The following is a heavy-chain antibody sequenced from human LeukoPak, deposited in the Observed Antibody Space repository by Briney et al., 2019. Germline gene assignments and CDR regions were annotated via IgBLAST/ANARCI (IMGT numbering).Heavy chain of an antibody. J-gene: IGHJ5*02. D-gene: IGHD2-21*02. Sequence: ASVKVPCKASGYTFTSYDINWVRQATGQGLEWMGWMNPNSGNTGYAQKFQGRVTMTRNTSISTAYMELSSLRSEDTAVYYCARGPGSYCGGDCYYPWGQGTLVTVSS. CDR1: GYTFTSYD. CDR3: ARGPGSYCGGDCYYP. CDR2: MNPNSGNT. V-gene: IGHV1-8*01.